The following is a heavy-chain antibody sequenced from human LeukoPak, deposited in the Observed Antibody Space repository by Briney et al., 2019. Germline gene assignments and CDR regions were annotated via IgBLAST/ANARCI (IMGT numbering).Heavy chain of an antibody. CDR3: ARDSEVIAAAGVGGVDP. Sequence: PGRSLRLSCAASGFTFSSYAMHRVCQAPGKGLEWVAVISYDGSNKYYADSVKGRFTISRDNSKNTLYLQMNSLRAEDTAVYYCARDSEVIAAAGVGGVDPWGQGTLVTVSS. J-gene: IGHJ5*02. D-gene: IGHD6-13*01. V-gene: IGHV3-30-3*01. CDR1: GFTFSSYA. CDR2: ISYDGSNK.